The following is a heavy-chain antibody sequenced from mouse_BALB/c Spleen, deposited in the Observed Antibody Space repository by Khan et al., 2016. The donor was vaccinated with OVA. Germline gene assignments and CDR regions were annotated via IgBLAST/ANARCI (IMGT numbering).Heavy chain of an antibody. V-gene: IGHV5-6*01. J-gene: IGHJ4*01. CDR3: ARCLYGSSYDYYAMDY. D-gene: IGHD1-1*01. CDR2: ISTSGSYT. Sequence: EVELVESGGDLVKPGGSLKLSCAASGFTFSSYGMSLVRQTPDKRLEWVAIISTSGSYTYYPDSVKGRFTISRDNAKNTLYLQMSSLKSEDTAMYYCARCLYGSSYDYYAMDYWGQGTSVTVSS. CDR1: GFTFSSYG.